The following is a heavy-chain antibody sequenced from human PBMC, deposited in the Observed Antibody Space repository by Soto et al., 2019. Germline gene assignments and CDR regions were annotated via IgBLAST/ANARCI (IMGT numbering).Heavy chain of an antibody. CDR2: VTPIFGTA. Sequence: ASVKVSCKASGGTFSSYAISWVRHAPATGLEWMGGVTPIFGTAKYAQKFRDRVTITADESTSTAYMELSSLRSEDTAVYYCATCELGYCSGGSCFPIPAFDYWGQGTLVT. CDR1: GGTFSSYA. J-gene: IGHJ4*02. CDR3: ATCELGYCSGGSCFPIPAFDY. V-gene: IGHV1-69*13. D-gene: IGHD2-15*01.